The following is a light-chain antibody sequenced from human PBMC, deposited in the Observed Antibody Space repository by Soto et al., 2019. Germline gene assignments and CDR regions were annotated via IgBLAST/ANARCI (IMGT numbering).Light chain of an antibody. Sequence: QSVLTQPPSVSAAPGQKVTISCSGSSSNVGDNHVSRYQQLPGTAPKLLIYDNNKRPSGIPDRFSGSKSGTSATLGVTGLQTGDEGDYYCGTWDSSLSAVVFGGGTQLTVL. CDR3: GTWDSSLSAVV. CDR1: SSNVGDNH. CDR2: DNN. V-gene: IGLV1-51*01. J-gene: IGLJ3*02.